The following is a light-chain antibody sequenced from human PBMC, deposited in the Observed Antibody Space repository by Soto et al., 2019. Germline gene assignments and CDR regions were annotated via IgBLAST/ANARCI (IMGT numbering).Light chain of an antibody. CDR3: QQYGSSPPYT. Sequence: EIVLTQSPGTLSLSPGERATLSCRASQSVSSSYLAWYQQQPGQAPRLVIYGASSRATGIPDRFSGSGSGTDFTLTISRLEPEDFAVYYCQQYGSSPPYTFGQGTKLEIK. CDR1: QSVSSSY. V-gene: IGKV3-20*01. CDR2: GAS. J-gene: IGKJ2*01.